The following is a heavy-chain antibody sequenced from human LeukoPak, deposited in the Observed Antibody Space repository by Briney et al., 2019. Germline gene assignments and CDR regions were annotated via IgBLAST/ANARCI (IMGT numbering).Heavy chain of an antibody. CDR1: GFTFSSYA. Sequence: GGSLRLSCAASGFTFSSYAMHWVRQAPGKGLEWVAVIWYDGSNKYYADSVKGRFTISRDNSKNTLYLQMNSLRAEDTAVYYCARVGRLTLEYCSGGICYSPYYYYGMDVWGQGTTVTVSS. CDR3: ARVGRLTLEYCSGGICYSPYYYYGMDV. V-gene: IGHV3-33*08. J-gene: IGHJ6*02. D-gene: IGHD2-15*01. CDR2: IWYDGSNK.